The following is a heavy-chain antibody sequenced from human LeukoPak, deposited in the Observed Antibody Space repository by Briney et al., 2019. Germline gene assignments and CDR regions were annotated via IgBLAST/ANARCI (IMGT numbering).Heavy chain of an antibody. J-gene: IGHJ3*01. CDR1: GYTFTSYY. CDR3: ASFSGLSTNDALDL. CDR2: FNPSGDSK. Sequence: PGASVKVSCKASGYTFTSYYIHWVRQAPGQGLEWMGIFNPSGDSKKYAQKFKGRVTMTRDTSTSIVYMQLSGLRSEDTAIYYCASFSGLSTNDALDLWGQGTMVTVSS. V-gene: IGHV1-46*01. D-gene: IGHD6-19*01.